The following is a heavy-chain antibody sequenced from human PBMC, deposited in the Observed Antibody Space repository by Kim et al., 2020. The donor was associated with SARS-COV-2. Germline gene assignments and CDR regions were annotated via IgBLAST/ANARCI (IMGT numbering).Heavy chain of an antibody. D-gene: IGHD3-9*01. CDR1: GYTFTSYG. CDR3: ARVRYYDILTGLSLLILPYYYYGMDV. J-gene: IGHJ6*02. V-gene: IGHV1-18*01. Sequence: ASVKVSCKASGYTFTSYGISWVRQAPGQGLEWMGWISAYNGNTNYAQKLQGRVTMTTDTSTSTAYMELRSLRSDDTAVYYCARVRYYDILTGLSLLILPYYYYGMDVWGQGTTVTVSS. CDR2: ISAYNGNT.